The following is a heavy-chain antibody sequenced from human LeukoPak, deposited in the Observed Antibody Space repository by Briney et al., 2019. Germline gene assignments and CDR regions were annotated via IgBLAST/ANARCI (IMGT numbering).Heavy chain of an antibody. Sequence: GGSLRLSCAASGFTFSSYEMNWVRQAPGKGLEWLSYISGNGGVIQYADSVKGRFTISRDNAKNLLYLQMDSLRVEDTAIYYCSRDPRNVRIWGQGNLVNVSS. J-gene: IGHJ4*02. V-gene: IGHV3-48*03. CDR2: ISGNGGVI. CDR3: SRDPRNVRI. CDR1: GFTFSSYE.